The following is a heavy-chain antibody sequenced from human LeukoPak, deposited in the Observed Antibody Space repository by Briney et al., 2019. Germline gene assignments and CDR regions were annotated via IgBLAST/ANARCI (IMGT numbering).Heavy chain of an antibody. CDR1: GASISGSGYY. V-gene: IGHV4-39*07. Sequence: PSETLSLTCTVSGASISGSGYYWGWIRQPPGKGLEWIGNIYDSGSTYYNASLQSRVTISVDTSKSQFSLKLSSVTAADTAIYYCARGGYYGSGNDFRFDPWGQGTLVTVSS. D-gene: IGHD3-10*01. J-gene: IGHJ5*02. CDR2: IYDSGST. CDR3: ARGGYYGSGNDFRFDP.